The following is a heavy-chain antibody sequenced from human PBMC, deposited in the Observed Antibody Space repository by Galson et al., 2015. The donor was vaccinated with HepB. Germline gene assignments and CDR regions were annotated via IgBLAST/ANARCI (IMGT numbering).Heavy chain of an antibody. J-gene: IGHJ6*02. V-gene: IGHV3-48*03. CDR3: ARDGSNTIYGMDV. D-gene: IGHD1/OR15-1a*01. CDR1: GFTFSSYE. Sequence: SLRLSCAASGFTFSSYEMNWVRQAPGKGLEWISYISGSDNTKYYADSVKGRFTISRDNAKNSLYLQMNSLRGEDTAVYYCARDGSNTIYGMDVWGQGTTVTVSS. CDR2: ISGSDNTK.